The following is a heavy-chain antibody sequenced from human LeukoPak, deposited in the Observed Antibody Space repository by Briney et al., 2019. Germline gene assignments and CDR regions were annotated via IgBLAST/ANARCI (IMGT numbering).Heavy chain of an antibody. Sequence: ASVKVSCKASGYTFTDYYIHWLRQAPGEGLEWMGWINPNNGGTDYAQKFEGRVTMTRDTSISTAYMDVSSLRSDVTAIYYCAKEDNSGYYSFDYWGQGALVTVSS. CDR1: GYTFTDYY. J-gene: IGHJ4*02. D-gene: IGHD3-22*01. CDR3: AKEDNSGYYSFDY. V-gene: IGHV1-2*02. CDR2: INPNNGGT.